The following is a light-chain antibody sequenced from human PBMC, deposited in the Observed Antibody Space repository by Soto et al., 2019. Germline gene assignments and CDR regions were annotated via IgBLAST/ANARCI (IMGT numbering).Light chain of an antibody. CDR3: QQRSNWPIT. CDR2: DAS. Sequence: NMLTQSPATLSLKPGERATLSCRASQSVSSYLAWYQQKPGQAPRLLIYDASNRATGIPARFSGSGSGTDFTLTISSLEPEDFAVYYCQQRSNWPITFGQGTRLEIK. CDR1: QSVSSY. J-gene: IGKJ5*01. V-gene: IGKV3-11*01.